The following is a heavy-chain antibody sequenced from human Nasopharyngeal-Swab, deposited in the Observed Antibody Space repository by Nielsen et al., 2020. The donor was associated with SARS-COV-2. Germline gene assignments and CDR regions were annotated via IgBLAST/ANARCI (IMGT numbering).Heavy chain of an antibody. CDR1: GGTFSSYA. CDR2: IIPIFGTA. V-gene: IGHV1-69*13. Sequence: SVKVSCKASGGTFSSYAISWVRQAPGQGLEWMGGIIPIFGTANYAQKFQGRVTIIADESTSTAYMELSSLRSEDTAVYYCATTGSGSYGRYYYYYYGMDVWGQGTTVTVSS. J-gene: IGHJ6*02. D-gene: IGHD1-26*01. CDR3: ATTGSGSYGRYYYYYYGMDV.